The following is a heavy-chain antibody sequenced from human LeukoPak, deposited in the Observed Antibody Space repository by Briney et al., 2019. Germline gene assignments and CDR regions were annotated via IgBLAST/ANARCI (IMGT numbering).Heavy chain of an antibody. CDR2: INPGGSST. V-gene: IGHV3-74*01. CDR1: GFTFSSYW. Sequence: GGSLRLSCAASGFTFSSYWMHSVLQVPGKGLVWVSRINPGGSSTAYADSVKGRFTISRDNAENTLYLQMDSLRAEDTAVYYCARSNQADDYWGQGTLVTVSS. J-gene: IGHJ4*02. CDR3: ARSNQADDY. D-gene: IGHD1-14*01.